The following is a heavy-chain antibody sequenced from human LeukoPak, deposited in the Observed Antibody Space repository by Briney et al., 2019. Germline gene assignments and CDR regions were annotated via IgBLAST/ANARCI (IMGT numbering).Heavy chain of an antibody. Sequence: TSETLSLTCTVSGGSITSSNYYWGWIRQPPGKGLEWIATIYYTEITYSHPSLKSRVTISVDTSKNHFSLKLSSVTATDTAVYFCSRRQGGGCFDYWGQGTLVSVSS. D-gene: IGHD2-21*01. CDR2: IYYTEIT. CDR1: GGSITSSNYY. J-gene: IGHJ4*02. V-gene: IGHV4-39*01. CDR3: SRRQGGGCFDY.